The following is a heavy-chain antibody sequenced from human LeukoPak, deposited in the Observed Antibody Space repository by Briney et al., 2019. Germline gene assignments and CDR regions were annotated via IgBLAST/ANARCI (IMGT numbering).Heavy chain of an antibody. CDR2: ISSSSSYI. J-gene: IGHJ6*02. D-gene: IGHD3-9*01. CDR3: ARDRRGYDILTGYYMDYYYYYGMDV. Sequence: GGSLRLSCAASGFTFSSYSMNWVRQAPGKGLEWVSSISSSSSYIYYAGSVKGRFTISRDNAKNSMYLQMNSLRAEDTAVYYCARDRRGYDILTGYYMDYYYYYGMDVWGQGTTVTVSS. V-gene: IGHV3-21*01. CDR1: GFTFSSYS.